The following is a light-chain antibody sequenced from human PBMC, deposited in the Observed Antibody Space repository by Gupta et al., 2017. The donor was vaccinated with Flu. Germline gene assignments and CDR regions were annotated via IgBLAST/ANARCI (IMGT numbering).Light chain of an antibody. CDR3: QQLSNWGGVT. V-gene: IGKV3-11*01. CDR2: DAS. J-gene: IGKJ3*01. Sequence: EIVLTQSPATLYLSPGERATLSCRASQSVSSFLAWSQQKPVQAPRLLLYDASNRSTGITARFSGRGYGTDLTLAISSREQEDFAGHYCQQLSNWGGVTFGQGTKVDIK. CDR1: QSVSSF.